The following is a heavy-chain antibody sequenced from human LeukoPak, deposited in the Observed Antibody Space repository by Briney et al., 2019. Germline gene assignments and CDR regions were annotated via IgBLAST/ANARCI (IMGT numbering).Heavy chain of an antibody. CDR1: GFTFSTYS. CDR3: SLTVTTGFDH. Sequence: TGGSLRLSCAASGFTFSTYSMNWVRQAPGKGLEWIGSIYDSGSTYYNPSLKSRVTISVDTSKNQFSLKLSSVTAADTAVYYCSLTVTTGFDHWGQGALVTVSS. D-gene: IGHD4-17*01. J-gene: IGHJ4*02. V-gene: IGHV4-39*07. CDR2: IYDSGST.